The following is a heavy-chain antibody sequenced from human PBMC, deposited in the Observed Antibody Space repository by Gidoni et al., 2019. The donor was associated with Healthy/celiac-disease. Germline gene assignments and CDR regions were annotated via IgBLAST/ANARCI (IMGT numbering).Heavy chain of an antibody. CDR2: IYYSGST. Sequence: QLQLQESGPGLVKPSETLSLTCTVSGGSISSISYYWGWIRQPPGKGLEWIGSIYYSGSTYYNPSLKSRVTISVDTSKNQFSLKLSSVTAADTAVYYCARNPKQSKGYYYGMDVWGQGTTVTVSS. CDR1: GGSISSISYY. V-gene: IGHV4-39*07. CDR3: ARNPKQSKGYYYGMDV. J-gene: IGHJ6*02.